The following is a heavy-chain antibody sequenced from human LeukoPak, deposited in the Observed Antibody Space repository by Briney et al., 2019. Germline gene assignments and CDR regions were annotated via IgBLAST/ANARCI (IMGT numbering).Heavy chain of an antibody. V-gene: IGHV3-7*03. D-gene: IGHD1-26*01. J-gene: IGHJ4*02. CDR3: ARDKIVGATNFDY. CDR1: GFSFSNYW. Sequence: PGGSLRLSCAASGFSFSNYWMSWVRQVPGEGLEWVANIKQDGSEKYYVDSVKGRFTISRDNAKNSLSLQMNSLRAEDTAIYYCARDKIVGATNFDYWGQGTLVTVSS. CDR2: IKQDGSEK.